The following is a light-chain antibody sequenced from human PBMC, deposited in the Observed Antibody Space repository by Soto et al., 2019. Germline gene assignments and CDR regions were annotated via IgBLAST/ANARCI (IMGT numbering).Light chain of an antibody. J-gene: IGKJ1*01. V-gene: IGKV3-11*01. Sequence: EIVLTQSPATLSLSPGERATLSCRASPSVSSYLAWYQQKAGQAPRLLIYDASNRASGIPARFSGSGSGTDSTLTISSPEPEDFAVYYGQQRSNWPWTFGQGTKVDIK. CDR1: PSVSSY. CDR3: QQRSNWPWT. CDR2: DAS.